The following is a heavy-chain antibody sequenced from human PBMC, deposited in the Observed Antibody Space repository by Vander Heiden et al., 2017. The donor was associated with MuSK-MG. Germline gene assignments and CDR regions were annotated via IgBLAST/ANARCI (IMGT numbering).Heavy chain of an antibody. CDR1: GFTFSRHG. D-gene: IGHD1-26*01. J-gene: IGHJ6*03. V-gene: IGHV3-21*01. CDR2: ISSSSSYI. CDR3: ARVAGASGYYYYYYMDV. Sequence: EVQLVESGGGLVKPGGSLILPCAASGFTFSRHGMNGVRQAPGKGLEWVSSISSSSSYIYYADSVKGRFTISRDNAKNSLYLQMNSLRAEDTAVYYCARVAGASGYYYYYYMDVWGKGTTGTVSS.